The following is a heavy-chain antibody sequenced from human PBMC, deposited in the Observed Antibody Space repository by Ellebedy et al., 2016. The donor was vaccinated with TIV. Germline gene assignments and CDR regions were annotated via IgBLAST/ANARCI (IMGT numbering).Heavy chain of an antibody. V-gene: IGHV1-69*04. CDR1: GGTFSSYA. CDR2: IIPILGIA. D-gene: IGHD1-26*01. Sequence: SVKVSXXASGGTFSSYAISWVRQAPGQGLEWMGRIIPILGIANYAQKFQGRVTITADKSTSTAYMELSSLRSEDTAVYYCASLYVVGAADYWGQGTLVTVSS. CDR3: ASLYVVGAADY. J-gene: IGHJ4*02.